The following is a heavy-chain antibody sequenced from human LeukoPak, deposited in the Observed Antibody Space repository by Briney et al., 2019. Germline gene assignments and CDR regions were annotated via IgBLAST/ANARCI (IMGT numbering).Heavy chain of an antibody. D-gene: IGHD3-22*01. CDR3: ARVLHKRNYDSSTYYGY. CDR1: GFTFSTYG. V-gene: IGHV3-30*03. J-gene: IGHJ4*02. CDR2: ISYDGSTK. Sequence: PGGSLRLSCTASGFTFSTYGMHWVRQAPGKGLEWVTLISYDGSTKYYSDSVKGRFTLSRDNSKNTLYLQMNSLRAEDTAVYYCARVLHKRNYDSSTYYGYWGQGTLVTVSS.